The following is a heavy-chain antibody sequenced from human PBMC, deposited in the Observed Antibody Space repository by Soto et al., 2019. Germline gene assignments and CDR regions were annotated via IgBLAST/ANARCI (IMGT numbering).Heavy chain of an antibody. CDR2: ISAYNGHT. D-gene: IGHD4-17*01. J-gene: IGHJ5*02. Sequence: ASVKVSCKASGYTFTNYGISWVRQAPGQGLEWMGWISAYNGHTKYPEKLQGRVTMTTDTSTTTAYMDLRSLRSDDTAVYYCARASTNDYGDYWLDTWEQGTLVAVSS. V-gene: IGHV1-18*01. CDR1: GYTFTNYG. CDR3: ARASTNDYGDYWLDT.